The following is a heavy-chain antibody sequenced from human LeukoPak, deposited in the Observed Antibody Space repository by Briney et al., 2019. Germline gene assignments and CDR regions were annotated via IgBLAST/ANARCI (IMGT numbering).Heavy chain of an antibody. CDR2: INHSGST. V-gene: IGHV4-34*01. D-gene: IGHD3-22*01. Sequence: NSSETLSLTCAVYGGSFSGYYWSWIRQPPGKGLEWIGEINHSGSTNYNPSLKSRVTISVDTSKNQFSLKLSSVTAADTAVYYCARGSYYDSSGYYSILYPFDYWGQGTLVTVSS. CDR3: ARGSYYDSSGYYSILYPFDY. CDR1: GGSFSGYY. J-gene: IGHJ4*02.